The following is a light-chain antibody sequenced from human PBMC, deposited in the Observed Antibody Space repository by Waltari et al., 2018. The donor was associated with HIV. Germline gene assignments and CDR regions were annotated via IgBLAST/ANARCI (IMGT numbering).Light chain of an antibody. CDR3: ASWDDSLSGVV. CDR1: SSNTGSNY. V-gene: IGLV1-47*01. Sequence: QSVLTPPPSASGPPRQRVTLPCSGSSSNTGSNYVHWYQQLPGRAPKLLIYRNNQGPSGVPDRFSGSRSGTSASLAISGLRSEDEADYYCASWDDSLSGVVFGGGTKLTVL. J-gene: IGLJ2*01. CDR2: RNN.